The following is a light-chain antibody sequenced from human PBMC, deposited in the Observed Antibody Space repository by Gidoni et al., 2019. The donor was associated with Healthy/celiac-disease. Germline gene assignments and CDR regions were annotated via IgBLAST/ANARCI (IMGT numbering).Light chain of an antibody. CDR2: AAS. Sequence: DIPRTQSPSSVSASLGDRVTIPGRASQGISRWLAWYQQKPGKAPKLLIYAASSLQSGVPSRFSGSGSGTDFTLTISSLQPEDFATYYCQQANSFLLTFGRGTKVEIK. CDR3: QQANSFLLT. V-gene: IGKV1-12*01. CDR1: QGISRW. J-gene: IGKJ4*01.